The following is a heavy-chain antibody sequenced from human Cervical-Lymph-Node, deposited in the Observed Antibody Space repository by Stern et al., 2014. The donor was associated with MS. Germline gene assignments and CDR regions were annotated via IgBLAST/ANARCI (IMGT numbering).Heavy chain of an antibody. V-gene: IGHV3-7*01. Sequence: EVQLVESGGGLVHPGGSLRVSCAASGFTFSNYWMSWVRQAPGKGLEWVANIKQDGSEKYYVDSVKGRFTISRDNSKNSLYLQLNGLRAEDTAVYYCARDKGTSRDLEWLSLFDSWGQGTLVTVSS. CDR3: ARDKGTSRDLEWLSLFDS. CDR2: IKQDGSEK. J-gene: IGHJ5*01. CDR1: GFTFSNYW. D-gene: IGHD3-3*01.